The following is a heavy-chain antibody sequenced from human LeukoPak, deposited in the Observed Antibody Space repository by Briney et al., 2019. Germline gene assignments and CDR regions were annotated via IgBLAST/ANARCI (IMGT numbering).Heavy chain of an antibody. CDR3: ARDPTNSSPPD. CDR1: GGTFSSYA. J-gene: IGHJ4*02. CDR2: IIPILGIA. Sequence: GASVKVSCKASGGTFSSYAISWVRQAPGQGLEWMGRIIPILGIANYAQKFQGRVTITADKSTSTAYMELSSLRSEDTAVYYCARDPTNSSPPDWGQGTLVTVSS. D-gene: IGHD6-13*01. V-gene: IGHV1-69*04.